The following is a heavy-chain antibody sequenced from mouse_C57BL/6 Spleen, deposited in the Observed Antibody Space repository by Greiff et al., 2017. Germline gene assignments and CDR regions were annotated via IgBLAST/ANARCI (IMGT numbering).Heavy chain of an antibody. Sequence: EVQRVESGGGLVKPGGSLKLSCAASGFTFSSYAMSWVRQTPEKRLEWVATISDGGSYTYYPDNVKGRFTISRDNAKNNLYLQMSHLKSEDTAMYYCARGLPGAMDYWGQGTSVTVSS. J-gene: IGHJ4*01. CDR3: ARGLPGAMDY. D-gene: IGHD6-1*01. CDR1: GFTFSSYA. CDR2: ISDGGSYT. V-gene: IGHV5-4*01.